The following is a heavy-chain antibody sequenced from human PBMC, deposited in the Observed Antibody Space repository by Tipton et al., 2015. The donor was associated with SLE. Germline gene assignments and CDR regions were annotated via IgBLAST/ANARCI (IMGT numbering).Heavy chain of an antibody. D-gene: IGHD6-19*01. V-gene: IGHV3-53*01. CDR1: GFSVSSNY. CDR3: ARGVAGAFD. J-gene: IGHJ4*02. Sequence: SLRLSCAASGFSVSSNYMSWVRQAPGKGLEWVSVIYSAGDTYYADSVKGRFTISRDNSKNTVYLHMNSLRADDTALYYCARGVAGAFDWGQETLVTVSS. CDR2: IYSAGDT.